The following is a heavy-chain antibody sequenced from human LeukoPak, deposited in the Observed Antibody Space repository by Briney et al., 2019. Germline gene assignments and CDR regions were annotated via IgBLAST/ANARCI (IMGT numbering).Heavy chain of an antibody. CDR1: GGSISSSSYY. V-gene: IGHV4-39*07. J-gene: IGHJ6*03. CDR3: ASGPAVLYYYYYMDV. D-gene: IGHD3-16*01. CDR2: IYYSGST. Sequence: SETLSLTCTVSGGSISSSSYYWGWIRQPPGKGLEWIGSIYYSGSTYYNPSLKSRVTISVDTSKNQFSLKLSSVTAADTAVYYCASGPAVLYYYYYMDVWGKGTTVTVSS.